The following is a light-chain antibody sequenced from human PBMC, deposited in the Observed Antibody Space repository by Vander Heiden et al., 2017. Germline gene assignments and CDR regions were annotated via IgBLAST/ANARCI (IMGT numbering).Light chain of an antibody. CDR1: QDISNY. J-gene: IGKJ3*01. CDR2: DAS. CDR3: QQDDNLPFA. V-gene: IGKV1-33*01. Sequence: DIQMTQSPSSLSASVGDRVTITCQASQDISNYLNWYQQKPGKAPKLLIYDASNLETGVPSRFNGSGSGTDFTFTISSLQPEDVATNYCQQDDNLPFAFGPGTKVDIK.